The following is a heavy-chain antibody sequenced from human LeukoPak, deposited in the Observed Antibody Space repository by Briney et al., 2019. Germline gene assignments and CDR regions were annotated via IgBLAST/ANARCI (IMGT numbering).Heavy chain of an antibody. J-gene: IGHJ6*02. CDR1: GFTFRSYA. V-gene: IGHV3-15*04. Sequence: GGSLRLSCAASGFTFRSYALSWVRQAPGKGLEWVGQTVSEIDGGTTDYATPVKGRFTISRDDSKSTLYLQMNSLKIEDTAVYYCTTDEDWNYARKDVWGQGATVIVSS. D-gene: IGHD1-7*01. CDR3: TTDEDWNYARKDV. CDR2: TVSEIDGGTT.